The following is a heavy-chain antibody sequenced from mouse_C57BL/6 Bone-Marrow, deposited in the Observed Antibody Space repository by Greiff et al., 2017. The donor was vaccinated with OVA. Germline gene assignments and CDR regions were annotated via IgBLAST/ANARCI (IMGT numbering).Heavy chain of an antibody. V-gene: IGHV5-4*01. CDR2: ISDGGSYT. Sequence: EVMLVESGGGLVKPGGSLKLSCAASGFTFSSYAMSWVRQTPEKRLEWVATISDGGSYTYYPDNVKGRFTISRDNAKNNLYLQMSHLKSEDTAMYYCAREFPYDDHAYWGQGTLVTVSA. CDR3: AREFPYDDHAY. J-gene: IGHJ3*01. D-gene: IGHD2-3*01. CDR1: GFTFSSYA.